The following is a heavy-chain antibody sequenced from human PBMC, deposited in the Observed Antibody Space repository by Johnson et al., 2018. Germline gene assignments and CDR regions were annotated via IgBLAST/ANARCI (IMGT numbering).Heavy chain of an antibody. J-gene: IGHJ3*02. D-gene: IGHD1-7*01. CDR2: INRSGST. CDR3: ARYGTTIAFYI. Sequence: QVQLQQWGAGLLKPSETLSLTCAVYGGSFSGYYWSWIRQPPGKGLEWIGEINRSGSTNYKPSLKSRVTISVDTSNTQFSLKLTSVTAADTAVYYCARYGTTIAFYICVQGPMVTVSS. V-gene: IGHV4-34*01. CDR1: GGSFSGYY.